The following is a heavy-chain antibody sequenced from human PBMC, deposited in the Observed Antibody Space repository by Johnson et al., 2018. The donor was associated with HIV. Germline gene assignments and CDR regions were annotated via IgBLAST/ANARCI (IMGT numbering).Heavy chain of an antibody. CDR3: ARKADAIDI. CDR2: IQHDGSEK. J-gene: IGHJ3*02. Sequence: VQLVESGGGLVQPGGSLRLSCAASGFTFSSYWMSWVRQAPGKGLEWVANIQHDGSEKYYVDSVKGRFTISRDNAKNSLYLQMNSLRAGDTAVYYCARKADAIDIWGQGTMVTVSS. V-gene: IGHV3-7*05. CDR1: GFTFSSYW.